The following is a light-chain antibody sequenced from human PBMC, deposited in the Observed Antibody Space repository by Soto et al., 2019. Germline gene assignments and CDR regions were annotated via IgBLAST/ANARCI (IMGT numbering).Light chain of an antibody. J-gene: IGKJ1*01. Sequence: DIQMTQSPSTLSAFVGDRVTITCRASQSFSTYLAWYQQKPGKAPKLLIYKASSLQSGVPSRFSGSGPGTEFTLTISSLQPDDFATYYCQQYNGYTWTFGLGTKVDIK. CDR3: QQYNGYTWT. CDR1: QSFSTY. CDR2: KAS. V-gene: IGKV1-5*03.